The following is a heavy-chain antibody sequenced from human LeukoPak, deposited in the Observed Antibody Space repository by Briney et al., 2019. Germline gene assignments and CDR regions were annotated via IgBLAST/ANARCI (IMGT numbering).Heavy chain of an antibody. J-gene: IGHJ4*02. V-gene: IGHV1-69*13. CDR1: GGTFSSYA. CDR3: AKIPRPYDFRSGYSYDY. Sequence: ASVKVSCKASGGTFSSYAISWVRQAPGQGLEWMGGIIPIFGTANYAQKFQGRVTITADESTSTAYMELSSLRSEDTAVYYCAKIPRPYDFRSGYSYDYWGQGTLVTVSS. D-gene: IGHD3-3*01. CDR2: IIPIFGTA.